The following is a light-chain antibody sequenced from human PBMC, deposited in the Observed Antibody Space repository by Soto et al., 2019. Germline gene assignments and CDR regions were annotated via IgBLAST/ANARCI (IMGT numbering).Light chain of an antibody. Sequence: QSALTQPRSVSGSPGQSVTISCTGTSSDVGGYNYVSWYQQHPGKAPKLMIYDVSKRPSRVPDRFSASKSGNTASLTISGLQADDEADYYCCSFAGSYTVFGGGTKVTVL. CDR2: DVS. CDR3: CSFAGSYTV. J-gene: IGLJ2*01. V-gene: IGLV2-11*01. CDR1: SSDVGGYNY.